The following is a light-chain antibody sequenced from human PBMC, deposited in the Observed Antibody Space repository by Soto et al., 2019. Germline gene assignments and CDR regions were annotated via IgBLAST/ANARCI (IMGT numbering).Light chain of an antibody. J-gene: IGKJ4*01. V-gene: IGKV1-39*01. CDR3: QQGYSIHALT. CDR1: QTISNY. Sequence: DIQMTQSPSSLSASVGDRVTITCRASQTISNYLNWYQQQPGKAPKLLIYAASSLQSGVPSRFSGSGSGTDFTLTISSLQPEDFATYYCQQGYSIHALTFGGGTKVELK. CDR2: AAS.